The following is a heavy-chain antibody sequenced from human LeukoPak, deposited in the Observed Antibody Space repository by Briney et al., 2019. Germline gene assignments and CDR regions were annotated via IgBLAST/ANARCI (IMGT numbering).Heavy chain of an antibody. CDR3: ARDLYSSGWYYYYYYMDV. D-gene: IGHD6-19*01. Sequence: ASVKVSCKASGYTFTGYYMHWVRQAPGQGLEWMGWTNPNSGGTNYAQKFQGRVTMTRDTSISTAYMELSRLRSDDTAVYYCARDLYSSGWYYYYYYMDVWGKGTTVTISS. J-gene: IGHJ6*03. CDR1: GYTFTGYY. V-gene: IGHV1-2*02. CDR2: TNPNSGGT.